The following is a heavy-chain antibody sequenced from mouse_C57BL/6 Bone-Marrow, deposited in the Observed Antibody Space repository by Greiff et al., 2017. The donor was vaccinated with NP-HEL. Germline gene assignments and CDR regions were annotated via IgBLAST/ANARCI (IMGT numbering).Heavy chain of an antibody. Sequence: EVQLQQSGPELVKPGASVKISCKASGYTFTDYYMNWVKQSHGKSLEWIGDINPNNGGTSYNQKFKGKATLTVDKSSSTAYMELRSLTSEDSAVYYCARSYYDYDDGFAYWGQGTLVTVSA. CDR3: ARSYYDYDDGFAY. V-gene: IGHV1-26*01. CDR1: GYTFTDYY. CDR2: INPNNGGT. J-gene: IGHJ3*01. D-gene: IGHD2-4*01.